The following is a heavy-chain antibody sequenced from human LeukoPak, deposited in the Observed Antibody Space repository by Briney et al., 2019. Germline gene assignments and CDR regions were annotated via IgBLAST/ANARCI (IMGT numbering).Heavy chain of an antibody. J-gene: IGHJ4*02. CDR1: GFTFSSYA. CDR3: AKTFDNGDYAGFDY. D-gene: IGHD4-17*01. Sequence: GGSLRLSCAASGFTFSSYAMSWVRQAPGKGLEWVSHIGGSGGSTYYADSVEGRFTISRDNSKNTLYLRMNSLRADDTALYYCAKTFDNGDYAGFDYWGQGTLVTVSS. V-gene: IGHV3-23*01. CDR2: IGGSGGST.